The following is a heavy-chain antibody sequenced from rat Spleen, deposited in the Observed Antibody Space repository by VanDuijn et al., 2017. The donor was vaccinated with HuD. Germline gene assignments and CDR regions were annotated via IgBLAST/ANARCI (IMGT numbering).Heavy chain of an antibody. V-gene: IGHV2-30*01. CDR3: ARHLREASGVMDA. J-gene: IGHJ4*01. CDR1: GFSLTSYN. D-gene: IGHD4-3*01. Sequence: QVQLKESGPGLVQPSQTLSLTCTVPGFSLTSYNVHWVRQPTGKGLEWMGVIWTGGSTDYNSALKSRLSISRDTSKSQVFLKMNSLQPEDTGTYYCARHLREASGVMDAWGQGASVTVSS. CDR2: IWTGGST.